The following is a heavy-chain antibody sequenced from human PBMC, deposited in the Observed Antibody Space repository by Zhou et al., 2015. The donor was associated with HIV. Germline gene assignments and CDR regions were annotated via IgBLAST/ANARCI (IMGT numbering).Heavy chain of an antibody. D-gene: IGHD3-9*01. CDR2: IIPIFGTA. Sequence: QVQLVQSGAEVKKPGSSVKVSCKASGGTFSSYAISWVRQAPGQGLEWMGGIIPIFGTANYAQKFQGRVTITADESTSTAYMELSSLRSEDTAVYYCAREGQLRYFDWLPQGDYYYMDVWGKGTTVTVSS. CDR3: AREGQLRYFDWLPQGDYYYMDV. J-gene: IGHJ6*03. V-gene: IGHV1-69*01. CDR1: GGTFSSYA.